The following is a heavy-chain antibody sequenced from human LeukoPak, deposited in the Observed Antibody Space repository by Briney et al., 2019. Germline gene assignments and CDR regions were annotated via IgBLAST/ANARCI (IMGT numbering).Heavy chain of an antibody. CDR2: INHSGST. J-gene: IGHJ4*02. CDR1: GGPLSCYY. D-gene: IGHD3-10*01. V-gene: IGHV4-34*01. Sequence: SEPLSLTCSVYGGPLSCYYWSWIRQPPGKGLEWIGEINHSGSTNYNPSLKSRVTMSVDTSKNQFSQKLISVTAADTAVLYCARYVSGSYNFHYWGEETLLTVSS. CDR3: ARYVSGSYNFHY.